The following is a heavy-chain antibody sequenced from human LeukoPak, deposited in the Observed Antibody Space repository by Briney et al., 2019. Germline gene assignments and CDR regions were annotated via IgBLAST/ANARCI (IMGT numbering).Heavy chain of an antibody. CDR3: ARGLRLGELSPKVYRFDP. CDR1: GGSISSGGYY. V-gene: IGHV4-31*03. CDR2: IYYSGST. Sequence: SETLSLTCTVSGGSISSGGYYWSWIRQHPGKGLEWIGYIYYSGSTYYNPSLKSRVTISVDTSKNQFSLKLSSVTAADTAVYYCARGLRLGELSPKVYRFDPWGQGTLVTVSS. D-gene: IGHD3-16*02. J-gene: IGHJ5*02.